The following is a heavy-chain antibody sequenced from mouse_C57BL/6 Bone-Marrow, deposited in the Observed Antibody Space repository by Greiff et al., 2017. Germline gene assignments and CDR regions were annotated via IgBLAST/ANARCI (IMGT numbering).Heavy chain of an antibody. CDR3: ARSHYDNDVIDY. V-gene: IGHV7-3*01. J-gene: IGHJ2*01. CDR2: IRNKGNGYTS. Sequence: EVKLVESGGGLVQPGGSLSLSCAASGFTFTDYYMSWVRQPPGKALEWLGFIRNKGNGYTSEYSASVKGRFTSTRDNSQSILYLQMNALRAEDSATYYCARSHYDNDVIDYWGQGTTLTVSS. D-gene: IGHD2-4*01. CDR1: GFTFTDYY.